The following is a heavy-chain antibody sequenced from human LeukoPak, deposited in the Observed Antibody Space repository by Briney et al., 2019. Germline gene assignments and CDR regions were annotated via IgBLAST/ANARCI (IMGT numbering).Heavy chain of an antibody. J-gene: IGHJ5*02. Sequence: GGSLRLSCAASGFIFSDYSMNWVRQAPGKGLEWVSFISTSSSTIYYADSVKGLFTISSDSAKNSLYLQMNSLRDEDTAVYYCAKPPPGDRSGYTAVYSWGQGTLVAVSS. V-gene: IGHV3-48*02. CDR2: ISTSSSTI. CDR1: GFIFSDYS. CDR3: AKPPPGDRSGYTAVYS. D-gene: IGHD3-22*01.